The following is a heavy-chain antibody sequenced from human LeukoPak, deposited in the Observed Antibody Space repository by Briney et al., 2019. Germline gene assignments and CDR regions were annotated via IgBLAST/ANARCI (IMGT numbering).Heavy chain of an antibody. CDR1: GYSFTSYY. CDR3: ARTPSFSSSSWTNHDY. Sequence: ASVKVSCKASGYSFTSYYMHWVRQAPGQGLEWMGFINPSGSSAAYAQKFQGRVTITADKSTSTAYMELSSLRSEDTAVYYCARTPSFSSSSWTNHDYWGQGTLVTVSS. CDR2: INPSGSSA. J-gene: IGHJ4*02. V-gene: IGHV1-46*01. D-gene: IGHD6-13*01.